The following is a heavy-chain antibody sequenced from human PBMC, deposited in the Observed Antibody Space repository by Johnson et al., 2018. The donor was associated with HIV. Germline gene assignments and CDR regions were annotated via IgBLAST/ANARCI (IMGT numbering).Heavy chain of an antibody. CDR1: GFSFSSYA. Sequence: QVQLVESGGGLIQPGGSLRLSCVASGFSFSSYAMHWVRQAPGKGLEWVALISYDGGIKYDADSVKGRFTISRDNSKNTLSLQMNSLKTEDTAVYYCTTGTSWYGAITFDIWGQGTMVTVSS. D-gene: IGHD6-13*01. CDR2: ISYDGGIK. CDR3: TTGTSWYGAITFDI. V-gene: IGHV3-30-3*01. J-gene: IGHJ3*02.